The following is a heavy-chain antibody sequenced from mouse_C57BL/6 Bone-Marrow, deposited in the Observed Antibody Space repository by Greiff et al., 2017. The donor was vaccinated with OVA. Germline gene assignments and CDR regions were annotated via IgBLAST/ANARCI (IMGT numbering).Heavy chain of an antibody. J-gene: IGHJ2*01. Sequence: VQLQQSGPELVKPGASVTISCKASGYTFTDYYMNWVKQSHGKSLEWIGDINPNNGGTSYNQKFKGKATLTVDKSSSTAYMELRSLTSEDSAVYYCAKIYYDYDGFDYWGQGTTLTVSS. CDR1: GYTFTDYY. V-gene: IGHV1-26*01. CDR2: INPNNGGT. CDR3: AKIYYDYDGFDY. D-gene: IGHD2-4*01.